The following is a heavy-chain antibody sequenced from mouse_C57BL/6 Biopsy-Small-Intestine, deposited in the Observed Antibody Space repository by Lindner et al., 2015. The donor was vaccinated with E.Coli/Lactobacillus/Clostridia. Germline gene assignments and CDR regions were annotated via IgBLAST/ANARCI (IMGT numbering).Heavy chain of an antibody. D-gene: IGHD1-1*01. CDR1: VTPLPAMV. V-gene: IGHV1-81*01. CDR2: SALTMVNT. J-gene: IGHJ4*01. Sequence: PVKVSARLLVTPLPAMVSAGCDRPLDKGLSGWDGSALTMVNTNYAQKLQGRVTMTTDTSTSTAYMELRSLRSDDTAVYYCARDRRHYYDSSGKSYNWFDPWGQGTLVTVSS. CDR3: ARDRRHYYDSSGKSYNWFDP.